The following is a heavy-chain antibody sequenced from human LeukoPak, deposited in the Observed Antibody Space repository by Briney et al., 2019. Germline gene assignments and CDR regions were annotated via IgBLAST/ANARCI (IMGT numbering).Heavy chain of an antibody. CDR1: GFTFTSYY. J-gene: IGHJ4*01. Sequence: ASVKVSCKASGFTFTSYYMHWVRPARGQGLEWIGIINPSGGRTRYAQRLQGRVTMTRDTSTSTVYMELSSLRSEDTAVYYCARDVGITAVRGTFDYWGQGTLVTVSS. V-gene: IGHV1-46*01. CDR2: INPSGGRT. D-gene: IGHD3-10*01. CDR3: ARDVGITAVRGTFDY.